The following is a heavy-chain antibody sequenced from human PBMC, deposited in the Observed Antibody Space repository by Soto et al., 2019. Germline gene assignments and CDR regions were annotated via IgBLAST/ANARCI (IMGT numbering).Heavy chain of an antibody. V-gene: IGHV3-23*01. CDR2: ISGTGSGGST. Sequence: GGSPRLSFAAPWFTFCSHSISWVPQAPGEGLEWVSAISGTGSGGSTYYADSVKGRFTISRDNSKNTVYLQMNSLRADDTAVYYCAKEIGYSGHDWFDQWGQGTQVTVSS. CDR1: WFTFCSHS. CDR3: AKEIGYSGHDWFDQ. J-gene: IGHJ5*02. D-gene: IGHD5-12*01.